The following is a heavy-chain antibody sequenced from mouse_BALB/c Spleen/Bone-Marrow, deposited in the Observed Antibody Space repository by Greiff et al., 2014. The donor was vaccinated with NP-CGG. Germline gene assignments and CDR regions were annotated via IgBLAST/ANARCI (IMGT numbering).Heavy chain of an antibody. Sequence: QVQLKESGSVLVRPGASVKLSCKASGYTFTSSWMHWAKQRPGQGLEWIGDIHPNSGNTNYNEKFRGKATLTVDTSSSTAYVDLSSLTSEDSAVYYCARSYRFWYFDVWGAGTTVTVSS. CDR2: IHPNSGNT. J-gene: IGHJ1*01. D-gene: IGHD2-14*01. CDR3: ARSYRFWYFDV. CDR1: GYTFTSSW. V-gene: IGHV1S130*01.